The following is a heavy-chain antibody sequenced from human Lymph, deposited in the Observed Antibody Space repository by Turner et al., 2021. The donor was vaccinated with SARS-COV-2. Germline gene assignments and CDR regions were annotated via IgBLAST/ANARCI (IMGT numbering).Heavy chain of an antibody. CDR3: AKDGYDGIYCGGGSCYSGWFDP. D-gene: IGHD2-15*01. Sequence: EVQLLAPGGGLVQPWRSLILACAASGFSFSSETMSWVRQATGKWLGWVSAISGRGASTYYADSVKGRFTISRDNSKNTLYLQMNSLRVEDTDVYYCAKDGYDGIYCGGGSCYSGWFDPWGQGTLVTVSS. CDR1: GFSFSSET. V-gene: IGHV3-23*01. J-gene: IGHJ5*02. CDR2: ISGRGAST.